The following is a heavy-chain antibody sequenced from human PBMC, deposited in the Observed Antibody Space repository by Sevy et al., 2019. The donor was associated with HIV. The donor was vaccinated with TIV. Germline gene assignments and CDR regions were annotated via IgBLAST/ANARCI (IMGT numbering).Heavy chain of an antibody. CDR1: GFRFRDYR. D-gene: IGHD3-10*01. J-gene: IGHJ5*02. CDR3: ARDRGRGEVALDL. V-gene: IGHV3-48*02. CDR2: ITSSSNTI. Sequence: GGSLRLSCAASGFRFRDYRMNWVRQAPGKGLEWVSYITSSSNTINYADSVKGRFTISRDNGRNSLYLQINSLRHEDTGVYYCARDRGRGEVALDLCGQGTLVTVSS.